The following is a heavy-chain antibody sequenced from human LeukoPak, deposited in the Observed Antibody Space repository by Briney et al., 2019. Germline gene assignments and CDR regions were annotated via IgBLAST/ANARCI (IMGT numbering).Heavy chain of an antibody. D-gene: IGHD3-22*01. Sequence: GGSLRLSCAACGFTFSSYPMLWLRQAPGKGLEWVAVISYDGSNKYYADSVKGRFTIARDNSKNTLYLQMNSLRAEDTAVFYCARAPPPSDSSGYYLGYGFDYWGQGTLVTVSS. V-gene: IGHV3-30-3*01. CDR3: ARAPPPSDSSGYYLGYGFDY. J-gene: IGHJ4*02. CDR1: GFTFSSYP. CDR2: ISYDGSNK.